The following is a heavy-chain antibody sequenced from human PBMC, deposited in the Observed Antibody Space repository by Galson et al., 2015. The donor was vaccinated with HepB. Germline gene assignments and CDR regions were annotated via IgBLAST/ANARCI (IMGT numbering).Heavy chain of an antibody. D-gene: IGHD2-15*01. CDR1: GFTFDDYA. V-gene: IGHV3-9*01. CDR3: IKEVDDALAL. Sequence: SLRLSCAASGFTFDDYAMHWVRQAPGKGLEWVSYISWNSGTIGYADSVRGRFTISRDNGNNSLYLQMNSLRAEDTALYYCIKEVDDALALWGQGTMVNVSS. J-gene: IGHJ3*01. CDR2: ISWNSGTI.